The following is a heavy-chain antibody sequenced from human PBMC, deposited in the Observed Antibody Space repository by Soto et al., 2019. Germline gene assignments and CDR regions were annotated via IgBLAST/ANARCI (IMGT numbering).Heavy chain of an antibody. V-gene: IGHV1-18*01. CDR1: GYTFTSYG. CDR3: ARDLAVANYNWFDP. CDR2: ISAYNGNT. Sequence: ASVKVSCKASGYTFTSYGISWVRQAPGQGLEWMGWISAYNGNTNYAQKLQGRVTMTTDTSTSTAYMELRSLRSDDTAVYYCARDLAVANYNWFDPWAQGTLVTGSS. J-gene: IGHJ5*02. D-gene: IGHD6-19*01.